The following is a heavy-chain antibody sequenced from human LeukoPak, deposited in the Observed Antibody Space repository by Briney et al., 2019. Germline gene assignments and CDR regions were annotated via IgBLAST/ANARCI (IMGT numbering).Heavy chain of an antibody. Sequence: PGTLSLTCDVSGGSIRATNWWAWVRQPPGGGLEWIGEVHLNGRSHYSPSLESRVTMSADMSENHISLHLTSVTAADTAVYYCAREGGFYRPLDYTGPGTLVIVSS. CDR3: AREGGFYRPLDY. CDR2: VHLNGRS. D-gene: IGHD2/OR15-2a*01. J-gene: IGHJ4*02. V-gene: IGHV4-4*03. CDR1: GGSIRATNW.